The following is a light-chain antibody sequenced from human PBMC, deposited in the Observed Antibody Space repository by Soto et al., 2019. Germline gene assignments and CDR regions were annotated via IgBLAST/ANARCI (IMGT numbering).Light chain of an antibody. CDR3: QDYNSYW. V-gene: IGKV1-5*03. Sequence: DIQMTQSPSTLSASVGDRVTITCRASQSISSWLAWYQQKPGKAPKLLIYKASSLESGVLSRFSGSGSGTEFTLTISSLQPDDFATYYCQDYNSYWFGQGTKVEIK. CDR1: QSISSW. J-gene: IGKJ1*01. CDR2: KAS.